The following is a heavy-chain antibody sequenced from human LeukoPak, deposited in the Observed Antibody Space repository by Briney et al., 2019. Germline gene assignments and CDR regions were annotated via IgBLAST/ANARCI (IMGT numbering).Heavy chain of an antibody. V-gene: IGHV3-30*02. CDR2: IRYDGSNK. J-gene: IGHJ6*03. Sequence: GGSLRLSCAASGFTFSSYGMHWVRQAPGKGLEWVAFIRYDGSNKYYADSVKGRFIISRDSSKNTLYLQMNSLRAEDTAVYYCARDQRGWSSLGYLYYYMDVWGKGTTVTISS. CDR1: GFTFSSYG. D-gene: IGHD6-19*01. CDR3: ARDQRGWSSLGYLYYYMDV.